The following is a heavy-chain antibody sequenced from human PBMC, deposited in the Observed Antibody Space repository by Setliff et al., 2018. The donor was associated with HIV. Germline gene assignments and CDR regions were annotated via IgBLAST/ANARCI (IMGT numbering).Heavy chain of an antibody. Sequence: PSETLSLTCTVSGGSTSSYYWSWIRQPPGKGLEWIGYIYYSGSTNYNPSLKSRVTISVDTSKNQFSLKLSSVTAADTAVYYCARGVRGYGEIRYFFYYYYMDVWGKGTTVTVSS. CDR2: IYYSGST. CDR3: ARGVRGYGEIRYFFYYYYMDV. J-gene: IGHJ6*03. V-gene: IGHV4-59*08. CDR1: GGSTSSYY. D-gene: IGHD3-9*01.